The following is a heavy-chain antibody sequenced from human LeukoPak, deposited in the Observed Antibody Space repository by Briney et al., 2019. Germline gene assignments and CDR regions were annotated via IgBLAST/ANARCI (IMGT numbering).Heavy chain of an antibody. CDR1: GYSISSGYY. Sequence: TSETLSLTCTVSGYSISSGYYWGWIRQPPGKGLEWIGSIYHSGSTYYNPSLKSRVTISVDTSKNQFSLKLSSVTAADTAVYYCARFYYYDSSGYPDYWGQGTLVTVSS. D-gene: IGHD3-22*01. J-gene: IGHJ4*02. CDR2: IYHSGST. CDR3: ARFYYYDSSGYPDY. V-gene: IGHV4-38-2*02.